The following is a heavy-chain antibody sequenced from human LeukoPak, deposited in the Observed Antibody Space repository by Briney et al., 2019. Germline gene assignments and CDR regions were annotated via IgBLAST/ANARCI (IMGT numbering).Heavy chain of an antibody. D-gene: IGHD7-27*01. CDR1: GFTICTFW. J-gene: IGHJ6*03. Sequence: GGSLTLSCAVSGFTICTFWMHWGCHVPGQGVVGVSGISSDGSNTIYADSVKGRFTISRDNANNSLSLQMNSLRGDDAAVYYCARECDLPGAYYMDVWGKGTTVTVSS. V-gene: IGHV3-74*01. CDR2: ISSDGSNT. CDR3: ARECDLPGAYYMDV.